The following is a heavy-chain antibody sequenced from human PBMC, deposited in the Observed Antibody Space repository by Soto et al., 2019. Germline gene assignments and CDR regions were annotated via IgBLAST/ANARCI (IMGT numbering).Heavy chain of an antibody. CDR1: GFTFSSYA. V-gene: IGHV3-64*04. D-gene: IGHD3-22*01. Sequence: PGGSLRLSCSASGFTFSSYAMHWVRQAPGKGLEYVSAISSNGGSTYYADSVKGRFTISRDNSKNTLYLHLNSLRAEDTAVYYCAKYYYDSSASRGAYDIWGQGTMVTVSS. J-gene: IGHJ3*02. CDR3: AKYYYDSSASRGAYDI. CDR2: ISSNGGST.